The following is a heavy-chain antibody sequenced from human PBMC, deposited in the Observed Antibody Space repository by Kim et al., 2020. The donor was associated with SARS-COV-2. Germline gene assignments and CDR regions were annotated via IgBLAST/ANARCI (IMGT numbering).Heavy chain of an antibody. CDR1: GASIGDYY. Sequence: SETLSLTCAVYGASIGDYYWSWIRQAPGKGLEWIGYIHHNGNSNSNPSLKSRVTISLDTSRNQFSLKLTYVTTADSAVYFCARERAGSSGYVDSLCLGT. D-gene: IGHD3-22*01. J-gene: IGHJ4*02. CDR3: ARERAGSSGYVDS. V-gene: IGHV4-59*01. CDR2: IHHNGNS.